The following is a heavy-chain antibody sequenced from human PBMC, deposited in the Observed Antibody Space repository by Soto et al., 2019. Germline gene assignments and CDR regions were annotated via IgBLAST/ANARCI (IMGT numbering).Heavy chain of an antibody. V-gene: IGHV3-53*04. D-gene: IGHD3-9*01. CDR1: GFTVSSNY. J-gene: IGHJ3*02. CDR2: IYSGGST. Sequence: PGGSLRLSCAASGFTVSSNYMSWVRQAPGKGLEWVSVIYSGGSTYYADSAKGRFTISRLNSKNTLYLQMNSLRAEDTAVYYCARGYFDWLLDRETHAFDIWGQGTMVTVSS. CDR3: ARGYFDWLLDRETHAFDI.